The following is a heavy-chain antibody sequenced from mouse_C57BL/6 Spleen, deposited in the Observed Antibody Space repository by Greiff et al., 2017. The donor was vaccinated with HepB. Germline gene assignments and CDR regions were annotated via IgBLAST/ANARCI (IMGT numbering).Heavy chain of an antibody. V-gene: IGHV2-6-1*01. J-gene: IGHJ1*03. CDR1: GFSLTSYG. CDR3: ARQGGVRLLGYFDV. D-gene: IGHD2-14*01. CDR2: IWSDGST. Sequence: VQRVESGPGLVAPSQSLSITCTVSGFSLTSYGVPWVRQPPGKGLEWLVVIWSDGSTTYNSAFKSRLSIRKDNSKSQVFLKMNSLQTDDTAMYYCARQGGVRLLGYFDVWGTGTTVTVSS.